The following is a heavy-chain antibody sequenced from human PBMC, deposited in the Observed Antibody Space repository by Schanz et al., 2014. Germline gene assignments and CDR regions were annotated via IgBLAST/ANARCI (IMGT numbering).Heavy chain of an antibody. CDR2: ISTSSTTR. J-gene: IGHJ5*02. Sequence: EVQLVESGGGLVQPGGSLRLSCAASGFTFRSYAMSWVRQAPGKGLEWVSYISTSSTTRYYAASLRGRFTISRDDAKNSVYLQMNSLRDEDTAVYYCARGEFGRLFPTWFDPWGQGTLVTVSS. D-gene: IGHD3-10*01. CDR1: GFTFRSYA. CDR3: ARGEFGRLFPTWFDP. V-gene: IGHV3-48*02.